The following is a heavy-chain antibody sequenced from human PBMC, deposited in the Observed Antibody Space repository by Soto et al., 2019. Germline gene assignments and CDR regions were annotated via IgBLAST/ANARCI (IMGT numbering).Heavy chain of an antibody. D-gene: IGHD2-2*01. Sequence: EVQLVESGGGLVQPGRSLRLSCAASGFTFDDYAMHWVRQAPGKGLEWVSGISWNSGSIGYADSVKGRFTISRDNAKNSLYLQMSSLRAEDTALYYCAKDMRDIVVVPAATGLDYWGQGTLVTVSS. CDR3: AKDMRDIVVVPAATGLDY. CDR2: ISWNSGSI. J-gene: IGHJ4*02. V-gene: IGHV3-9*01. CDR1: GFTFDDYA.